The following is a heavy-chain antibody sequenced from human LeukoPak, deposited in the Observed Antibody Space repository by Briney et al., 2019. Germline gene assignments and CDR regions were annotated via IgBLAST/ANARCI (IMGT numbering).Heavy chain of an antibody. CDR3: ARGQYSAHDY. J-gene: IGHJ4*02. D-gene: IGHD4-11*01. CDR1: GDSVSRNSVA. Sequence: SQTLSLTCAISGDSVSRNSVAWNWIRQSPSRGLEWLGRTYYRSKWFNDYAVSVRSRISINPDTSKNQFSLQLNSVTPEDTAVYYCARGQYSAHDYWGQGTLVTVSS. V-gene: IGHV6-1*01. CDR2: TYYRSKWFN.